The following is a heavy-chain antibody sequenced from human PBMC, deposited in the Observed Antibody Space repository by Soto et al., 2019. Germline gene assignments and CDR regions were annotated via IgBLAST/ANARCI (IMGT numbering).Heavy chain of an antibody. J-gene: IGHJ5*02. CDR1: SGSISSSNW. CDR2: IYHSGST. V-gene: IGHV4-4*02. D-gene: IGHD3-3*01. Sequence: SETLSLTCAVSSGSISSSNWWSWVRQPPGKGLEWIGEIYHSGSTNYNPSLKSRVTISVDKSKNQFSLKLSSVTAADTAVYYCARSSPVRDFWSGNWFDPWGQGTLVTVSS. CDR3: ARSSPVRDFWSGNWFDP.